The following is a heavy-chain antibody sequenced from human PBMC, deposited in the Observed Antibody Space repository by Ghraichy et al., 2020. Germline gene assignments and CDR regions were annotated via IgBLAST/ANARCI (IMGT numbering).Heavy chain of an antibody. Sequence: SVKVSCKASGFTFTRPTVQWVRQARGQRLEWIGWIVVGSGNTDYAQKFQERVTITRDMSTNTAYMELGSLRSEDTAVYYCATESPYSSGYYHYDYWGQGTLVTVSS. J-gene: IGHJ4*02. CDR1: GFTFTRPT. V-gene: IGHV1-58*01. CDR2: IVVGSGNT. CDR3: ATESPYSSGYYHYDY. D-gene: IGHD6-19*01.